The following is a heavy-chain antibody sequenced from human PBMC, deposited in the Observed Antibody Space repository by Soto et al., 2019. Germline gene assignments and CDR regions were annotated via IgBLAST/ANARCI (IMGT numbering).Heavy chain of an antibody. CDR2: IYDSGST. Sequence: QVQLQESGPGLVKPSETLSLTCTVSGGSISSYYWSWIRQPPGKGLEWIAYIYDSGSTKYNPSLQSRVTISAXXAXNXXSLKLSSVTAADTAVYYCARHGTAVTTSGHWDFDLWGRGTLVTVSS. CDR3: ARHGTAVTTSGHWDFDL. CDR1: GGSISSYY. J-gene: IGHJ2*01. D-gene: IGHD4-17*01. V-gene: IGHV4-59*08.